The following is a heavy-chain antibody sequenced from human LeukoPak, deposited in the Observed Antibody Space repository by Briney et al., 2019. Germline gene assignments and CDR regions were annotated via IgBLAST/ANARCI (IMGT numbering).Heavy chain of an antibody. CDR3: ARAEAVAGYDY. Sequence: SETLSLTCTVSGGSISSYYWSWIRQPPGKGLEWIGYIYYSGSTYYNPSLKSRVTISVDTSKNQFSLKLSSVTAADTAVYYCARAEAVAGYDYWGQGTLVTVSS. CDR1: GGSISSYY. CDR2: IYYSGST. D-gene: IGHD6-19*01. J-gene: IGHJ4*02. V-gene: IGHV4-59*08.